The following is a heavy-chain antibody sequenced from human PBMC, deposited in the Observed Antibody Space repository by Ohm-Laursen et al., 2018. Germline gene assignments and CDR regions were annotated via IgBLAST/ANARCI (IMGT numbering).Heavy chain of an antibody. J-gene: IGHJ4*02. Sequence: SLRLSCTASGFTVSSNYMSWVRQAPGKGLEWVSVIYSGGSTYYADSVKGRFTISRDNSKNTLYLQMNSLRAEDTAVYYCARQRWFGELYFDYWGQGTLVTVSS. D-gene: IGHD3-10*01. CDR2: IYSGGST. CDR1: GFTVSSNY. V-gene: IGHV3-53*01. CDR3: ARQRWFGELYFDY.